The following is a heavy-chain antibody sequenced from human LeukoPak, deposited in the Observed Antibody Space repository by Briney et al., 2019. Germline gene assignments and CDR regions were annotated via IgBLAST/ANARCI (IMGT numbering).Heavy chain of an antibody. CDR3: ARSVSSWYNYYFDY. D-gene: IGHD6-13*01. V-gene: IGHV4-59*08. CDR2: IYYSGST. CDR1: GGSISSYY. J-gene: IGHJ4*02. Sequence: SETLSLTCTVSGGSISSYYWSWIRQPPGKGLEWIGYIYYSGSTNSNPSLKSRVTISVDTSKNQFSLKLSSVTAADTAVYYCARSVSSWYNYYFDYWGQGTLVTVSS.